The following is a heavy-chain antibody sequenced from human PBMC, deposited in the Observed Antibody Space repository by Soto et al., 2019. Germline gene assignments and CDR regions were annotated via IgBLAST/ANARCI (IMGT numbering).Heavy chain of an antibody. J-gene: IGHJ3*02. D-gene: IGHD2-21*02. Sequence: GGSLRLSCAASGFTFSDYYMSWIRQAPGKGLEWVSYISSSSSYTNYADSVKGRFTISRDNAKNSLYLQMNSLRAEDTAVYYCARVIEYAQVVTADHDAFDIWGQGTMVTVS. CDR1: GFTFSDYY. CDR3: ARVIEYAQVVTADHDAFDI. V-gene: IGHV3-11*06. CDR2: ISSSSSYT.